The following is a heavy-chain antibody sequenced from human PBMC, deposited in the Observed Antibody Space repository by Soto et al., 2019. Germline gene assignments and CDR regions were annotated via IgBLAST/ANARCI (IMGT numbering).Heavy chain of an antibody. V-gene: IGHV3-74*01. Sequence: GGSLRLSCAASGFTFSGYWMHWVRQAPGTGLVWVSRINSDGSSTSYADSVKGRFTISRDNAKNTLYLQMNSLRAEDTAVYYCARDLVTPLYYYYGMDVWGQGPTVTVSS. CDR2: INSDGSST. CDR3: ARDLVTPLYYYYGMDV. J-gene: IGHJ6*02. CDR1: GFTFSGYW.